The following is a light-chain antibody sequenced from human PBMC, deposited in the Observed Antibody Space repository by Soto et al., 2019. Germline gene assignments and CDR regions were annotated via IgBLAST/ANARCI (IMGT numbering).Light chain of an antibody. V-gene: IGKV3-20*01. CDR2: GAS. CDR3: QQYGSSPRT. CDR1: QTISSGY. Sequence: EIVLTQSPGTLSLSAGDRATLSCRASQTISSGYLAWYQQKPGQAPRLLIYGASSRASGVPDRFGGSGSGTDFTLTISRLEPEDFAVYFCQQYGSSPRTFGQGTRLEIK. J-gene: IGKJ2*01.